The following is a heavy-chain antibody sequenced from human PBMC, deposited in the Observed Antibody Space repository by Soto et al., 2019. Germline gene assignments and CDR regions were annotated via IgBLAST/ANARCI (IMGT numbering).Heavy chain of an antibody. D-gene: IGHD3-22*01. CDR3: AKAGTMIVVARWFDP. Sequence: PGGSLRLSCAASGFTFSSYAMSWVRQAPGKGLEWVSAISGSGGSTYYADSVKGRFTISRDNSKNTLYLQMNSLRAEDTAVYYCAKAGTMIVVARWFDPWGQGTLVTVSS. J-gene: IGHJ5*02. CDR1: GFTFSSYA. CDR2: ISGSGGST. V-gene: IGHV3-23*01.